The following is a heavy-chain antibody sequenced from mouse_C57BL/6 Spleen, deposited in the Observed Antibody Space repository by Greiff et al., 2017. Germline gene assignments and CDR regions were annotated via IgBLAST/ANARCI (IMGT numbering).Heavy chain of an antibody. CDR2: INYDGSST. CDR1: GFTFSDYY. V-gene: IGHV5-16*01. J-gene: IGHJ4*01. Sequence: VQLKESEGGLVQPGSSMKLSCTASGFTFSDYYMAWVRQVPEKGLEWVANINYDGSSTYYLDSLKSRFIISRDNAKNILYLQMSSLKSEDTATYYCARDGDYVGAMDYWGQGTSVTVSS. CDR3: ARDGDYVGAMDY. D-gene: IGHD2-13*01.